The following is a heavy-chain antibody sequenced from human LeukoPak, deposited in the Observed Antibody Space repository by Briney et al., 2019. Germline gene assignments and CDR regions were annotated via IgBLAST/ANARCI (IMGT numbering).Heavy chain of an antibody. Sequence: GGSLRLSCAASGFSFTTYWMSWVRQAPGKGLEWVANIRQDGTEKYYVDSVKGRFTISRDNAKNSLYLQMNSLRVEDTAVYYCAKLAKYFYGSETYYFFEHWGQGTPVTASS. CDR3: AKLAKYFYGSETYYFFEH. V-gene: IGHV3-7*01. CDR1: GFSFTTYW. J-gene: IGHJ4*02. CDR2: IRQDGTEK. D-gene: IGHD3-10*01.